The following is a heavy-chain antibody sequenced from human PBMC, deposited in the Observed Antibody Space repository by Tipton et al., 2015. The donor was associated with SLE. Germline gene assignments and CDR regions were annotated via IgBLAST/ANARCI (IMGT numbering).Heavy chain of an antibody. V-gene: IGHV1-2*02. CDR3: ARNFLGAFDI. Sequence: QVQLVQSGAEVKKPGASEKVSCKTSGYTFTGYFIHWVRQAPGQGLEWMGWINPNSGGTIYAQKFQGRVTMTRDTSISTAYMELSSLRSDDTAVYYCARNFLGAFDIWGQGTMVTVSS. J-gene: IGHJ3*02. CDR2: INPNSGGT. CDR1: GYTFTGYF.